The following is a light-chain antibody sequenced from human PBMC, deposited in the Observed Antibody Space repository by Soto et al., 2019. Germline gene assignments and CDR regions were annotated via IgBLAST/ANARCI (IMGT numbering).Light chain of an antibody. V-gene: IGLV1-44*01. CDR2: TNN. CDR3: AAWDDSLNGVV. Sequence: SVLTQPPSASGTPGQRVTISCSGSSSNIGSNTVDWYQQLPGTAPKLLIYTNNQRPSGVPDRFSGSKSGTSASLAISGLLSEDEADYYCAAWDDSLNGVVFGGGTKVTVL. J-gene: IGLJ2*01. CDR1: SSNIGSNT.